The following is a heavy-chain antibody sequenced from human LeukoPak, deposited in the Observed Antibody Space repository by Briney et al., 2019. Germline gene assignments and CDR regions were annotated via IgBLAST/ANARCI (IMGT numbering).Heavy chain of an antibody. J-gene: IGHJ4*02. CDR2: IKGDGTAP. CDR1: GFTFSSHL. V-gene: IGHV3-74*01. D-gene: IGHD1-14*01. CDR3: VRNFATGD. Sequence: PEGSLRLSCAASGFTFSSHLMHWVRQAQGTGLVWVSSIKGDGTAPNYADSVKGRFTISRDNAKSTLYPQMSSLRVEDTAVYHCVRNFATGDWGQGTLVTVSS.